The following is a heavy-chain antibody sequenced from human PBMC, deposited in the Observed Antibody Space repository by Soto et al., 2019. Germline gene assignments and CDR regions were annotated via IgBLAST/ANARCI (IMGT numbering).Heavy chain of an antibody. J-gene: IGHJ6*02. V-gene: IGHV6-1*01. CDR2: TYYRSRWYT. D-gene: IGHD3-10*01. CDR1: GDSVSSNSAA. CDR3: VAEARVSETSYNAPKDYYYSAMDV. Sequence: SETLSLTCAISGDSVSSNSAAWNWIRQSPSRGLEWLGRTYYRSRWYTDYAVSVKSRITINPDTSKNQFSLQLNSVTPEDTAVYYCVAEARVSETSYNAPKDYYYSAMDVWGQGTTVTSP.